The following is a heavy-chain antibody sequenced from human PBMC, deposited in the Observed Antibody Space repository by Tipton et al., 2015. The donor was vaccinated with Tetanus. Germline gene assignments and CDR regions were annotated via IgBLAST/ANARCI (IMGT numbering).Heavy chain of an antibody. V-gene: IGHV4-59*13. Sequence: TLSLTCRVSGGSMKSYYWSWIRQRPGRGLEWVGYVHYTGKDNYNPSLRSRVTLSVDTSKNQFSLQMSSVTAADTAVYYCARIGWPENNKPGFDIWGQGAMVTVSS. D-gene: IGHD1/OR15-1a*01. CDR2: VHYTGKD. CDR1: GGSMKSYY. CDR3: ARIGWPENNKPGFDI. J-gene: IGHJ3*02.